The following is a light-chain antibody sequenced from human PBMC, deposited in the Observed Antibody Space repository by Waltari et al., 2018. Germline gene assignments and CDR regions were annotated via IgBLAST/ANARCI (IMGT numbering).Light chain of an antibody. CDR3: QSYDSSLSGVV. CDR2: GTR. CDR1: SSNIGAGYD. V-gene: IGLV1-40*01. Sequence: QSVLTQPPSVSGAPGQRVTISCTGSSSNIGAGYDVHWYQQLPGTAPKLLIYGTRQRPSGVLDQFPGSKSGTSASLAITGLQAEDESDYYCQSYDSSLSGVVFGGGTKLTVL. J-gene: IGLJ2*01.